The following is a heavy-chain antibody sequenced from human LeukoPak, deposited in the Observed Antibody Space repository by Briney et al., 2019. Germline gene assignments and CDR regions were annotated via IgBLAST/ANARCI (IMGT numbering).Heavy chain of an antibody. CDR2: ISSSGSTI. J-gene: IGHJ4*02. V-gene: IGHV3-11*01. D-gene: IGHD2-21*01. CDR3: AREYCGGDCYYDY. Sequence: GGSLRLSCAASGFTFSDYYMSWIRQAPGKGLEWVSYISSSGSTIYYADSVKGRFTISRDNAKNSLCLQMNSLRAEDTAVYYCAREYCGGDCYYDYWGQGTLVTVSS. CDR1: GFTFSDYY.